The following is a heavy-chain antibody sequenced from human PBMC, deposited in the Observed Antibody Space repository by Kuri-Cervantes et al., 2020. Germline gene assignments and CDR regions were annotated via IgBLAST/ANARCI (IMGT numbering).Heavy chain of an antibody. CDR3: AKVQKKATETSYDYYYYGMDV. CDR2: IKCDGSEK. V-gene: IGHV3-52*01. D-gene: IGHD4-17*01. Sequence: GESLKISCAASGFTFSSSWMHWVCQAPEKGLEWVADIKCDGSEKYYVDSVKGRLTISRDNAKNSLYLQVNSLRAEDTAVYYCAKVQKKATETSYDYYYYGMDVWGQGTTVTVSS. J-gene: IGHJ6*02. CDR1: GFTFSSSW.